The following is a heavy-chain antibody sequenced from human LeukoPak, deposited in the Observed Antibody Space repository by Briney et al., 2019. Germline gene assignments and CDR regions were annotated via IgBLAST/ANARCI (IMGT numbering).Heavy chain of an antibody. CDR3: AREDVVLVDAVRYYYYGMDV. CDR1: GYNFISYY. V-gene: IGHV1-46*01. Sequence: ASVKVSCKASGYNFISYYMHWVRQAPGQGLEWMGMINPSGGSTSYAQKFQDRVTMTRDTSTSTVYMELSSLKSEDTAVYYCAREDVVLVDAVRYYYYGMDVWGQGTTVTVSS. J-gene: IGHJ6*02. CDR2: INPSGGST. D-gene: IGHD2-8*01.